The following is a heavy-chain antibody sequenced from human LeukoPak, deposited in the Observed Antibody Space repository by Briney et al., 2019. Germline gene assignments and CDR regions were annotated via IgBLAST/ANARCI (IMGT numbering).Heavy chain of an antibody. V-gene: IGHV3-30*18. J-gene: IGHJ3*02. CDR3: AKREGNDFWSSEYAFDI. Sequence: PGGSLRLSCAASGFTFSSFAMSWVRQAPGKGLEWVAVISYDGSNKYYADSVKGRFTISRDNSKNTLYLQMNSLRAEDTAVYYCAKREGNDFWSSEYAFDIWGQGTMVTVSS. CDR1: GFTFSSFA. D-gene: IGHD3-3*01. CDR2: ISYDGSNK.